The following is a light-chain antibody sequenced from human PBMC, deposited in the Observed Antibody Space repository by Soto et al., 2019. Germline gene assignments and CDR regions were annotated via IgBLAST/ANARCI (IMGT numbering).Light chain of an antibody. CDR1: SSNIGSKT. Sequence: QSVLTQPPSASGTPGQRGTISCSGSSSNIGSKTVNWYQQVPGTVPKLLIYNSYQRPSGVPDRFSGSKSGTSASLAISGLQSEDEADYYCSAWDASLNGYVVGTGTKLTVL. CDR2: NSY. CDR3: SAWDASLNGYV. V-gene: IGLV1-44*01. J-gene: IGLJ1*01.